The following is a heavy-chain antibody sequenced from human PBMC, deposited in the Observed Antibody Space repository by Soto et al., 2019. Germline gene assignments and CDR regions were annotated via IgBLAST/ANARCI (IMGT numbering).Heavy chain of an antibody. Sequence: GASVKASFKASGYTFTSDGISWVRQAPGQGLEWMGWISAYNGNTNYAQKLQGRVTMTTDTSTSTAYMELRSLRSDDTAVYYCARGGVAGMGRGDAFDIWGQGTMVTVSS. D-gene: IGHD6-19*01. CDR3: ARGGVAGMGRGDAFDI. J-gene: IGHJ3*02. V-gene: IGHV1-18*01. CDR1: GYTFTSDG. CDR2: ISAYNGNT.